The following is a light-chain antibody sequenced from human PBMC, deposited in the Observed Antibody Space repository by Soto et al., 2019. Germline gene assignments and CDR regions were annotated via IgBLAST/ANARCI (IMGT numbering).Light chain of an antibody. CDR3: HSYDSRLNCSV. CDR2: GNN. Sequence: QSVLTQPPSVSGAPGQRVTISCTGSNSNIGAGFAVHWYQQLPGTAPKLLIHGNNNRPSGVPDRFSGSKSDTSASLAITGLQADDEADYYCHSYDSRLNCSVFGTGTKVTVL. J-gene: IGLJ1*01. V-gene: IGLV1-40*01. CDR1: NSNIGAGFA.